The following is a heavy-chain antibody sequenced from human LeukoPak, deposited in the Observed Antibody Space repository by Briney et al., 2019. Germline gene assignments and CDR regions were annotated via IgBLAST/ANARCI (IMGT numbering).Heavy chain of an antibody. Sequence: PSETLSLTCTVSGGSISSYYWSWIRQPPGKGLEWIGYIYYSGSTNYNPSLKSRVTISVDTSKNQFSLKLSSVTAADTAVYYCARFADGYNWNYFDYWGQGTLVTVSS. CDR1: GGSISSYY. D-gene: IGHD5-24*01. CDR3: ARFADGYNWNYFDY. J-gene: IGHJ4*02. V-gene: IGHV4-59*01. CDR2: IYYSGST.